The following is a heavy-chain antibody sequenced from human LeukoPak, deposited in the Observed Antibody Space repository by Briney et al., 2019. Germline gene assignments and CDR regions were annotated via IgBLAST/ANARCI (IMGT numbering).Heavy chain of an antibody. J-gene: IGHJ4*02. CDR2: IYRSGST. CDR1: GGSISSSNW. CDR3: ARYRGASGYHFDY. V-gene: IGHV4-4*02. Sequence: SGTLSLTCAVSGGSISSSNWWSWVRQPPGKGLEWIGEIYRSGSTNYNPSLKSRVTISVDKSKNQFSLKLSSVTAADTAMYYCARYRGASGYHFDYWGQGTLVTVSS. D-gene: IGHD5-12*01.